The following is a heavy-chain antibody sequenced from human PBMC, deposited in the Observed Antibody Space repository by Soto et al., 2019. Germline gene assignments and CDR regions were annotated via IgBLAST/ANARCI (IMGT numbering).Heavy chain of an antibody. CDR1: GSSISGFY. CDR3: GREEYELSHSGFEC. Sequence: PSETLSLTCTVSGSSISGFYWTCIRQSAGKGLEWIGRIVTNESTRYNPSFESRVTMTLDTSTNHFYLTLRSVPAPDPAAYCCGREEYELSHSGFECWGRGTLVSVAS. J-gene: IGHJ4*02. V-gene: IGHV4-4*07. D-gene: IGHD1-7*01. CDR2: IVTNEST.